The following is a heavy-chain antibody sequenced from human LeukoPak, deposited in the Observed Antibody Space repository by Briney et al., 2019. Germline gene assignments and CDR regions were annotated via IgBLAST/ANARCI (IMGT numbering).Heavy chain of an antibody. CDR3: ARSHRSSWFYMDV. CDR2: IYYSGST. V-gene: IGHV4-59*01. J-gene: IGHJ6*03. CDR1: GGSISSYY. D-gene: IGHD6-13*01. Sequence: PSETLSLTCTVSGGSISSYYWSWIRQPPGKGLEWIGYIYYSGSTNYNPSLKSRATISVDTSKNQFSLKLSSVTAADTAVYYCARSHRSSWFYMDVWGKGTTVTVSS.